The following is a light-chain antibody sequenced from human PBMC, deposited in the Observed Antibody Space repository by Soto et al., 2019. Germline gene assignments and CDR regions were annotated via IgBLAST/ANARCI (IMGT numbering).Light chain of an antibody. V-gene: IGKV1-5*03. CDR1: QSISSW. CDR2: KAS. Sequence: DIQMTQSPSTLSASVGDRVTITCRASQSISSWLAWYQQKPGKAPKLLIYKASSLESGVPSRFSGSGSGTVCTLTIIILQADDVETYYCRQYNSYSWTFGQGNNVEIK. CDR3: RQYNSYSWT. J-gene: IGKJ1*01.